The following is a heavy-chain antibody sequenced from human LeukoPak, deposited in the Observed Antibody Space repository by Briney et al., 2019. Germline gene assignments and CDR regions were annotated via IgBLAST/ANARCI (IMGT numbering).Heavy chain of an antibody. D-gene: IGHD4-17*01. Sequence: GGSLRLSCAASGFTFSSYAMHWVRQAPGKGLEWVAVISYDGSNKYYADSVKGRFTISRDNSKNTLYLQMNSLRAENTAVYYCAREEDYGDYVNGMDVWGQGTTVTVSS. CDR2: ISYDGSNK. CDR3: AREEDYGDYVNGMDV. V-gene: IGHV3-30-3*01. CDR1: GFTFSSYA. J-gene: IGHJ6*02.